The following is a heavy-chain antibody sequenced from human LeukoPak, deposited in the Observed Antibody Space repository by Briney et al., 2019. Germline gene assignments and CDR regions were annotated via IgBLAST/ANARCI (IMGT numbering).Heavy chain of an antibody. V-gene: IGHV3-48*04. CDR1: GFTFSLYA. D-gene: IGHD2-15*01. J-gene: IGHJ4*02. CDR2: INDDSSDI. Sequence: HAGGSLRLSCAASGFTFSLYAMNWVRQAPGKGLEWVSYINDDSSDIHYAGSVRGRFTISRDDARKTLYLQLSSLRVEDAAVYYCARYTLQPGLIDSWGQGTLVTVSS. CDR3: ARYTLQPGLIDS.